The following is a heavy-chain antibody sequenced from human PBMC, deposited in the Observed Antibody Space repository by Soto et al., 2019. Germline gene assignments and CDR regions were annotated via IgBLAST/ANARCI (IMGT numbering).Heavy chain of an antibody. CDR3: VRDTYFPDSRGYTRCFDY. D-gene: IGHD3-22*01. V-gene: IGHV3-72*01. J-gene: IGHJ4*02. CDR1: GFTLSDXX. Sequence: PGGSLRXSCAGSGFTLSDXXXXWXXXXXXXXXXXXXXXRDKAQGYSTAYAASVKGRFTTSRDESKNSVYLQMNSLKTEDTAVYYCVRDTYFPDSRGYTRCFDYWGQGTLVTVSS. CDR2: XRDKAQGYST.